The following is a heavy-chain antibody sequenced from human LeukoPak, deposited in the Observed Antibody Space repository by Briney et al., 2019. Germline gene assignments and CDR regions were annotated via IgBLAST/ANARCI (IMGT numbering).Heavy chain of an antibody. V-gene: IGHV1-8*01. CDR3: AIRTSRGGSGSSYFDS. J-gene: IGHJ4*02. CDR1: GYTFSSYD. Sequence: GASVKVSCKASGYTFSSYDINWVRQAAGQGPEWMGWMNPNSGNTAYAQNFQGRVIMTRNTSISTAYMELSSLRFEDTAVLYCAIRTSRGGSGSSYFDSWGQGTLVTVSS. D-gene: IGHD3-10*01. CDR2: MNPNSGNT.